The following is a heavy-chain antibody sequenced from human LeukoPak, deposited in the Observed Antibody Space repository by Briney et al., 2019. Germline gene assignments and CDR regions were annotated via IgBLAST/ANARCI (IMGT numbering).Heavy chain of an antibody. V-gene: IGHV3-53*01. Sequence: GGSLRLSCAASGFTVSSNYMSWVRQAPGKGLEWVSVIYSGGSTYYADSVKGRFTISRDNSKNTLYLQMNSLRAEDTAVYYCARPRGYSYGFDYWGQGTLVTVSS. CDR3: ARPRGYSYGFDY. D-gene: IGHD5-18*01. J-gene: IGHJ4*02. CDR1: GFTVSSNY. CDR2: IYSGGST.